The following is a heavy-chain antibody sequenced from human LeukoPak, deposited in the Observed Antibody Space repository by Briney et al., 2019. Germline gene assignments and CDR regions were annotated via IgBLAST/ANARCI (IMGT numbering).Heavy chain of an antibody. D-gene: IGHD1-26*01. CDR1: GFSFSSDA. Sequence: GGSLSNHCAASGFSFSSDAMHWVCQAPGKGLEWVAVISYDGSNKYYADSVKGRFTISRDNSKNTLYLQMNSLRAEDTAVYYCERAGSGRGFDYWGQGTLVTVSS. V-gene: IGHV3-30-3*01. CDR2: ISYDGSNK. CDR3: ERAGSGRGFDY. J-gene: IGHJ4*02.